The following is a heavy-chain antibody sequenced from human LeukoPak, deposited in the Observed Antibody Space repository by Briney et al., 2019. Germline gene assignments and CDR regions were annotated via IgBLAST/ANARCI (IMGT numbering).Heavy chain of an antibody. Sequence: ASVKVSCKASGYTLTGYYMHWVRQAPGQGLEWMGWINPNSGGTNYAQKFQGRVTMTRDTSISTAYMELSRLRSDDTAVYHCAREYYEGSWWFDPWGQGTLVTVSS. CDR1: GYTLTGYY. CDR2: INPNSGGT. CDR3: AREYYEGSWWFDP. V-gene: IGHV1-2*02. D-gene: IGHD3-22*01. J-gene: IGHJ5*02.